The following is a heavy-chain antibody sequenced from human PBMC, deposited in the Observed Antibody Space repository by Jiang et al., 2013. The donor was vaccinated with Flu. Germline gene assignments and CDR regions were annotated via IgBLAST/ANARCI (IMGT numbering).Heavy chain of an antibody. CDR3: AQSKLVDGNWFDP. V-gene: IGHV3-30*02. Sequence: VQLVESGGGVVQPGGSLRLSCAASGFTFSSYGMHWVRQAPGKGLEWVAFIRYDGSNKYYADSVKGRFTISRDNSKNTLYLQMNSLRAEDTAVYYCAQSKLVDGNWFDPWGQGTLVTVSS. CDR1: GFTFSSYG. CDR2: IRYDGSNK. J-gene: IGHJ5*02. D-gene: IGHD6-6*01.